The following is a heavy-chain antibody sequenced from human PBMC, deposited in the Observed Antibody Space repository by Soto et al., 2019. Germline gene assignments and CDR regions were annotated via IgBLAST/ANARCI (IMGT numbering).Heavy chain of an antibody. CDR3: AGAAVGSCRSTTCCPFHH. CDR2: ISGSDPGT. V-gene: IGHV3-23*01. J-gene: IGHJ4*02. CDR1: GFTFGSYA. D-gene: IGHD2-2*01. Sequence: EVQMLESGGGLVQPGGSLRLSCAASGFTFGSYAMSWVRQIPGKGLEWVAAISGSDPGTYHAGSVRGRFTISRDNSKDTLYLAMNSLRVEDTALYYGAGAAVGSCRSTTCCPFHHWGRGTLVTVSS.